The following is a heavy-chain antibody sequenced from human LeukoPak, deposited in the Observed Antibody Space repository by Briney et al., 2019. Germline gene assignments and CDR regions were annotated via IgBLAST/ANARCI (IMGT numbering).Heavy chain of an antibody. CDR3: ARTSITMVRGAPGYYYGMDV. J-gene: IGHJ6*02. V-gene: IGHV4-31*03. CDR1: GGSISSGGYY. D-gene: IGHD3-10*01. CDR2: IYYSGST. Sequence: SETLSLTCTVSGGSISSGGYYWSWIRQHPGKGLEWNGYIYYSGSTYYNPSLKSRVTISVDTSKNQFSLKLSSVTAADTAVYYCARTSITMVRGAPGYYYGMDVWGQGTTVTVSS.